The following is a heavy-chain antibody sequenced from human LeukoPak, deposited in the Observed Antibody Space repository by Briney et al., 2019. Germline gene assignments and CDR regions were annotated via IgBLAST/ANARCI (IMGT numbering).Heavy chain of an antibody. Sequence: SETLSLTCTVSGGSLRSSGYYWGWSRQPPGKGLEWIGIIYRTGSTYYSPSLKSRVTKSVDTSKNQFSLNLSSVSAADTARYYCARESIKQWLIWGQGTLVTVSS. D-gene: IGHD6-19*01. J-gene: IGHJ1*01. CDR1: GGSLRSSGYY. CDR2: IYRTGST. V-gene: IGHV4-39*02. CDR3: ARESIKQWLI.